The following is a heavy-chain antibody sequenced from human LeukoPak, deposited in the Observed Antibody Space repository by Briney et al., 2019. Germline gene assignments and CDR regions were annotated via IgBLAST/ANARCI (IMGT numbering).Heavy chain of an antibody. D-gene: IGHD2-15*01. Sequence: SETLSLTCTVSGGSISSSSYYWGWIRQPPGKGLEWIGSIYYSGSTYYNPSLKSRVTISVDTSKNQFSLKLSSVTAADTAVYYCARHVVVVAARVFWFDPWGQGTLDTVSS. V-gene: IGHV4-39*01. CDR2: IYYSGST. CDR3: ARHVVVVAARVFWFDP. J-gene: IGHJ5*02. CDR1: GGSISSSSYY.